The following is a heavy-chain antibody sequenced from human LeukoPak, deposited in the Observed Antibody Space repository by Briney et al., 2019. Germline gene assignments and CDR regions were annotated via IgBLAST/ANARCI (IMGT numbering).Heavy chain of an antibody. CDR3: ARDGIQQLWSPFDI. Sequence: SSETLSLTCTVSGGSISSGSHYWSWIRQPAGKGLEWIGRIYTSGSTNYNPSLKSRVTISLDTSKNQFSLKLSSVTAADTAVYYCARDGIQQLWSPFDIWGQGAMITVSS. CDR1: GGSISSGSHY. CDR2: IYTSGST. D-gene: IGHD5-18*01. J-gene: IGHJ3*02. V-gene: IGHV4-61*02.